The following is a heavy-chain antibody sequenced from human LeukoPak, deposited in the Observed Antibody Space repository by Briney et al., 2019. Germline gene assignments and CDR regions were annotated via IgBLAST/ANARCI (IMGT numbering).Heavy chain of an antibody. D-gene: IGHD6-13*01. Sequence: SETLSLTCAVYGGSFSGYYWSWIRQPPGKGLEWIGYIYYSGSTKYNPSLRSRVTISADTSKNQFSLKLSSVTAADTAVYYCARHLRGEQQLSGFDYWGQGTPVTVSS. J-gene: IGHJ4*02. CDR2: IYYSGST. V-gene: IGHV4-59*08. CDR1: GGSFSGYY. CDR3: ARHLRGEQQLSGFDY.